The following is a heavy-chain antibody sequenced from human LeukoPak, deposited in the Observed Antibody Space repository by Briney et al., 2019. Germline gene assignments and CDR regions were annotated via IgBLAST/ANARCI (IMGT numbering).Heavy chain of an antibody. J-gene: IGHJ4*02. Sequence: GGSLRLSCAPSGFTLCSYCMHCVRHVPGEGLVCVAQINPGGRSITYADSVRGRFPISRDNPKNTLSLQMDTLRPEHRRVYSVARSNQADYYRGQGTLVTVSS. CDR1: GFTLCSYC. D-gene: IGHD1-14*01. CDR3: ARSNQADYY. CDR2: INPGGRSI. V-gene: IGHV3-74*01.